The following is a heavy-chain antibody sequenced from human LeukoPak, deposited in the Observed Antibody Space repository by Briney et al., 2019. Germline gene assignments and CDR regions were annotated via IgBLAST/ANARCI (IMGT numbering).Heavy chain of an antibody. CDR1: GGSISSSSYY. Sequence: PSETLSLTCTVSGGSISSSSYYWGWIRQPPGKGLEWIGYIYYSGSTNYNPSLKSRVTISVDTSKNQFSPKLSSVTAADTAVYYCARGGWVIVLDAFDIWGQGTMVTVSS. V-gene: IGHV4-61*05. J-gene: IGHJ3*02. CDR2: IYYSGST. D-gene: IGHD2/OR15-2a*01. CDR3: ARGGWVIVLDAFDI.